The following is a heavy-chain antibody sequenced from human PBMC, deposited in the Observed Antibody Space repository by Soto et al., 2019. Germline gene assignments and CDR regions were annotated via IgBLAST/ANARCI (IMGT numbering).Heavy chain of an antibody. CDR1: GFTFSGSA. Sequence: GGSLRLSCAASGFTFSGSAMHWVRQASGKGLEWVGRIRSKANSYATAYAASVKGRFTISRDDSKNTAYLQMNSLKTEDTAVYYWTSAGGNSDIWGQGTLVTVSS. D-gene: IGHD2-15*01. CDR3: TSAGGNSDI. J-gene: IGHJ4*02. CDR2: IRSKANSYAT. V-gene: IGHV3-73*01.